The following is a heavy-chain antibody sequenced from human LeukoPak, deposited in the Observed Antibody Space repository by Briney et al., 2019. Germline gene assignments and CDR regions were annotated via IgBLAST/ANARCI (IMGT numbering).Heavy chain of an antibody. CDR3: ARPRRDSSGYRFDY. Sequence: PGASVKVSCKASGGTFSSYAISWVRQAPGQGLEWMGGIIPIFGTANYAQRFQGRVTITADESTSTAYMELSSLRSEDTAVYYCARPRRDSSGYRFDYWGQGTLVTVSS. CDR1: GGTFSSYA. D-gene: IGHD3-22*01. CDR2: IIPIFGTA. V-gene: IGHV1-69*13. J-gene: IGHJ4*02.